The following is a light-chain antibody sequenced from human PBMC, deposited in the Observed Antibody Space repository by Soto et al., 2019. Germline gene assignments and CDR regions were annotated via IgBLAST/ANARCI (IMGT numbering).Light chain of an antibody. CDR3: QQYNFWPT. CDR1: QSVSSN. V-gene: IGKV3-15*01. Sequence: EIVMTQSPATLSVSPGERATLSCRASQSVSSNLAWYQQQPGQAPRLLIYGASTRATGIPARFSGSGSGTEFTLTISSLQSEDFAVYYCQQYNFWPTFGQGTKVEIK. CDR2: GAS. J-gene: IGKJ1*01.